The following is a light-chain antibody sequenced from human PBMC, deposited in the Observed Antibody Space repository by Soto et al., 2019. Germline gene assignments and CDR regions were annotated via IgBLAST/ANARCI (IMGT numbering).Light chain of an antibody. CDR1: QGVFSN. J-gene: IGKJ1*01. Sequence: EIVLTQSPATLSVSPGERATLSCRASQGVFSNLAWYQQKPGQAPRLLIYGASTRASAIPARFSGRGSGTDFILTISRLQSEDFAVYFCHQYHNWPRTFGQGTKVDVK. V-gene: IGKV3D-15*01. CDR2: GAS. CDR3: HQYHNWPRT.